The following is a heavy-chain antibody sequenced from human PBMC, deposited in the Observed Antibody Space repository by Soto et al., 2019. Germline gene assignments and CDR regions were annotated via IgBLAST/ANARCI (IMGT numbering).Heavy chain of an antibody. Sequence: ASVKVSCKASGYTFTSYDIYWVRQATGQGLEWMGWMNPNSGETGYAQKFQGRVTMTRNTSISTAYMELSNLRSKDTAVFYCARGDYGAEIDYWGPGTLVTVSS. D-gene: IGHD4-17*01. CDR3: ARGDYGAEIDY. J-gene: IGHJ4*02. V-gene: IGHV1-8*01. CDR2: MNPNSGET. CDR1: GYTFTSYD.